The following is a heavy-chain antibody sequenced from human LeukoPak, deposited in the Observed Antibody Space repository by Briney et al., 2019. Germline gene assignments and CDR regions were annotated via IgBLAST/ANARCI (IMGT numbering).Heavy chain of an antibody. Sequence: PSETLSLTCAVYGGSFSGYYWSWIRQPPGKGLEWIGEINHSGSTNYNPSLKSRVTISVDTSKNQFSLKLSSVTAADMAVYYCARGYSSSWYRGDYGMDVWGQGTTVTVSS. CDR1: GGSFSGYY. V-gene: IGHV4-34*01. CDR3: ARGYSSSWYRGDYGMDV. CDR2: INHSGST. J-gene: IGHJ6*02. D-gene: IGHD6-13*01.